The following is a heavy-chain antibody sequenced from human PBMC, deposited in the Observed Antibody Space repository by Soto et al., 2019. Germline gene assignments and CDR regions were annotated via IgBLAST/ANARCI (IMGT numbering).Heavy chain of an antibody. V-gene: IGHV4-34*01. CDR3: GRGGRYGSHLNWFDP. CDR1: GGSISSYY. J-gene: IGHJ5*02. D-gene: IGHD3-10*01. CDR2: INHSGST. Sequence: SETLSLTCTVSGGSISSYYWSWIRQPPGKGLEWIGEINHSGSTNYNPSLKSRVTISVDTSKNQFSLKLSSVTAADTAVYYCGRGGRYGSHLNWFDPWGQGTLLTVSS.